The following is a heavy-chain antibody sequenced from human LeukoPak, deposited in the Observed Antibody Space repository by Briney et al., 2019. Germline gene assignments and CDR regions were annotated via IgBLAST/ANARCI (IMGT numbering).Heavy chain of an antibody. CDR2: ISGGSSGST. CDR3: AKSWDLGIAVAER. Sequence: GGSLRLSCAASGFTFSDYAMSWVRQAPGKGLEWLSVISGGSSGSTYYADSVTGRFTVSRDNSKNTVDLQMNSLRAEDTAVYYCAKSWDLGIAVAERWGQGTLVTVSS. D-gene: IGHD6-19*01. CDR1: GFTFSDYA. V-gene: IGHV3-23*01. J-gene: IGHJ4*02.